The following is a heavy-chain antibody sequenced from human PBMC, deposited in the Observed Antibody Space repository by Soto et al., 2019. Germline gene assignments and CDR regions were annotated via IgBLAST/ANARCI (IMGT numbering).Heavy chain of an antibody. V-gene: IGHV4-30-4*01. CDR2: IYYSGST. CDR3: ARAGRGFYGYYEGMVDY. CDR1: GGSISSGDYY. J-gene: IGHJ4*02. Sequence: SETLSLTCTVSGGSISSGDYYWSWIRQPPGKGLEWIGYIYYSGSTYYNPSLKSRVTISVDTSKNQFSLKLSSVTAADTAVYYCARAGRGFYGYYEGMVDYWGQGTLVTVSS. D-gene: IGHD3-22*01.